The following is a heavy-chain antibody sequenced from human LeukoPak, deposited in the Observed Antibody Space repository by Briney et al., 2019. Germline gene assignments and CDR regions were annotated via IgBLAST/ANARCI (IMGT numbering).Heavy chain of an antibody. J-gene: IGHJ4*02. CDR3: ARGLSDYDF. V-gene: IGHV4-34*01. CDR1: GGSFSGYY. CDR2: INHSGST. D-gene: IGHD5-12*01. Sequence: SETLSLTCAVYGGSFSGYYWSWIRQPPGKGLEWIGEINHSGSTNYNPSLKSRVTISVDTSKNQFSLKLSSVTAANTAVYYCARGLSDYDFWGQGTLVTVSS.